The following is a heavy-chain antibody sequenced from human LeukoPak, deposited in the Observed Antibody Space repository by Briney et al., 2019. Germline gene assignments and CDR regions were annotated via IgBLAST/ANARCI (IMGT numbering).Heavy chain of an antibody. CDR1: GGSFSGYY. CDR2: IYTSGST. V-gene: IGHV4-4*07. D-gene: IGHD6-19*01. Sequence: SETLSLTCAVYGGSFSGYYWSWIRQPAGKGLEWIGRIYTSGSTNYNPSLKSRVTMSVDTSKNQFSLKLSSVTAADTAVYYCARDLWYSSGWYVDAGYYYYGMDVWGQGTTVTVSS. CDR3: ARDLWYSSGWYVDAGYYYYGMDV. J-gene: IGHJ6*02.